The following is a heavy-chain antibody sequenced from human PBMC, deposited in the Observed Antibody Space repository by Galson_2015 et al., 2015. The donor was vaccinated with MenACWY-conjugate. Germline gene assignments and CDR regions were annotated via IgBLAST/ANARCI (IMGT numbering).Heavy chain of an antibody. J-gene: IGHJ5*02. Sequence: SLRLSCATSGLTFSNVWMSWVRQAPGKGLEWVARIKCRTDGGTTDYATPVKGRFTILRDDSTNTLYLQMNSLKIEDTAMYFCTRDRDVGGSRWWFDPWGQGTLVTVFS. CDR3: TRDRDVGGSRWWFDP. D-gene: IGHD2-15*01. CDR1: GLTFSNVW. V-gene: IGHV3-15*01. CDR2: IKCRTDGGTT.